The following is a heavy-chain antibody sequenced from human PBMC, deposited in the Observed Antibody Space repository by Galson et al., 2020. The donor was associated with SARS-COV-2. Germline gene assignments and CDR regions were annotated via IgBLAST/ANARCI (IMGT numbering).Heavy chain of an antibody. Sequence: SETLSLTCAVYGGSFSGYYWSWIRQSPGKGLEWIGEINHSGNSNYNPALKSRVTTSVETSKNQFSLMLSSVTAADTALYYCARVFGASRISDIWGQGTMVTVSS. CDR1: GGSFSGYY. D-gene: IGHD3-10*02. CDR2: INHSGNS. CDR3: ARVFGASRISDI. J-gene: IGHJ3*02. V-gene: IGHV4-34*01.